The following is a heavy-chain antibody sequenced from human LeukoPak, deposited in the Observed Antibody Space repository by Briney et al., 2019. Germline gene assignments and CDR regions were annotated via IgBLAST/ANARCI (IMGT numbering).Heavy chain of an antibody. Sequence: PSETLSLTCTVSGGSISSYYWSWIRQPPGKGLEWIGYIYYSGSTNYNPSLKSRVTISVDTSKNQFSLKLSSVTAADTAVYYCARDKFEWLQSHFDYWGQGTLVTVSS. V-gene: IGHV4-59*12. CDR2: IYYSGST. CDR3: ARDKFEWLQSHFDY. D-gene: IGHD5-24*01. J-gene: IGHJ4*02. CDR1: GGSISSYY.